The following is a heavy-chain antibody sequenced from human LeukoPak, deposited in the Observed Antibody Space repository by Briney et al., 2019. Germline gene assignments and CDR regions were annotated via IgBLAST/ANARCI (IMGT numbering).Heavy chain of an antibody. J-gene: IGHJ4*02. V-gene: IGHV3-9*01. CDR3: AKESYGGGPCDY. Sequence: GRSLRLSCAASGFTFDDYAMHWVRQAPGQGLEWVSGISWNSGSIVYAGSVKGRFTISRDNAKNSLYLQMNSLRAEDTALYYCAKESYGGGPCDYWGQGTLVTVSS. CDR1: GFTFDDYA. CDR2: ISWNSGSI. D-gene: IGHD4/OR15-4a*01.